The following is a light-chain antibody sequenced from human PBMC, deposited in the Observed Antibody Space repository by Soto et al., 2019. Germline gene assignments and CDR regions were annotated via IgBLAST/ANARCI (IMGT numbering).Light chain of an antibody. CDR3: QQSGDTPPWT. CDR1: QSIRNY. V-gene: IGKV1-39*01. CDR2: TAS. J-gene: IGKJ1*01. Sequence: DIQMTQSPSSLAASVGDRVIITCRASQSIRNYLNWYQHKPGKAPTLLINTASSLQSGVPSRFRGSGSGTEFTLTIANLQPEDFATYFCQQSGDTPPWTFGQGTKVE.